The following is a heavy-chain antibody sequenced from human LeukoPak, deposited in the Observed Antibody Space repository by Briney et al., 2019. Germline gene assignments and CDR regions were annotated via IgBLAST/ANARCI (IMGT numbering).Heavy chain of an antibody. CDR2: INAANGNT. V-gene: IGHV1-3*01. J-gene: IGHJ5*02. CDR3: ARDSELEWGDNWFDP. Sequence: ASVKVSCKASGYSFITYAITWVRQVPGEGLEWMGWINAANGNTKYSQKFQGRVTITRDISASTAYMELSSLRSEDTAVYFCARDSELEWGDNWFDPWGQGTLVTVSS. D-gene: IGHD1-26*01. CDR1: GYSFITYA.